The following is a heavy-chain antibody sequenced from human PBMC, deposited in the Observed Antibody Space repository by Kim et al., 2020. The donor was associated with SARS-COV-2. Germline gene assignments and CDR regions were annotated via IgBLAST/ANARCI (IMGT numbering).Heavy chain of an antibody. J-gene: IGHJ5*02. V-gene: IGHV1-18*04. D-gene: IGHD6-13*01. CDR1: GYTFTSYG. Sequence: ASVKVSCKASGYTFTSYGISWVRQAPGQGLEWMGWISGYNGNTNYAQKLQGRVTMTTDTSTSTAYMELRSLRSDDTAVYYCARAVSSSWTNWFDPWGQGTLVTVSS. CDR2: ISGYNGNT. CDR3: ARAVSSSWTNWFDP.